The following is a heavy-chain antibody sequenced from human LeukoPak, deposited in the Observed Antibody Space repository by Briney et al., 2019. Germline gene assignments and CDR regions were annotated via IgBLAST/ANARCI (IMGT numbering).Heavy chain of an antibody. CDR1: GFTFDDYA. CDR2: ISWNSGSI. Sequence: GRSLRLSCAASGFTFDDYAMHWVRQAPGKGLEWVSGISWNSGSIGYADSVKGRFTISRDNAKNSLYLQMNSLRAEDTALYYCAKDMSRQLWPPQDASDIWGQGTMVTVSS. J-gene: IGHJ3*02. D-gene: IGHD5-18*01. V-gene: IGHV3-9*01. CDR3: AKDMSRQLWPPQDASDI.